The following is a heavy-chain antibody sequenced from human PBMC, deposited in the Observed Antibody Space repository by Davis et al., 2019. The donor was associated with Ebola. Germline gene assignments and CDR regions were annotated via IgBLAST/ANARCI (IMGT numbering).Heavy chain of an antibody. J-gene: IGHJ6*02. CDR2: IWYDGSNK. CDR3: AREASGRSYYGMDV. Sequence: GESLKISCAASGFTFSSYGMHWVRQAPGKGLEWVAVIWYDGSNKYYADSVKGRFTISRDNSKNTLYLQMNSLRAEDTAVYYCAREASGRSYYGMDVWGQGTTVTVSS. V-gene: IGHV3-33*01. D-gene: IGHD1-26*01. CDR1: GFTFSSYG.